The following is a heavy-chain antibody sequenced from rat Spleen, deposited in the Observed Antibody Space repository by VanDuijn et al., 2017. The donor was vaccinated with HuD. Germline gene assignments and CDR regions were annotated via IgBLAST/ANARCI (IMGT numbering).Heavy chain of an antibody. Sequence: EVQLVESGGGLVQPGRSLKLSCAASGFTFSDHNMAWVRQAPKKGLEWVATISYDGDSFYYRDSVRGRFTISRDNAKSTLYLQMDSLRSEDTAMYYCTAMGMGYWGQGVMVTVSS. D-gene: IGHD1-7*01. CDR1: GFTFSDHN. V-gene: IGHV5-7*01. CDR2: ISYDGDSF. CDR3: TAMGMGY. J-gene: IGHJ2*01.